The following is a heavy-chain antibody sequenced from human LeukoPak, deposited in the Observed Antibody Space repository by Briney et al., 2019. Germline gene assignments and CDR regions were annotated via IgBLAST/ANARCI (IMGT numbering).Heavy chain of an antibody. CDR1: GGSISSYY. D-gene: IGHD2-15*01. CDR3: ARGHAPVVAATGNWFDP. Sequence: IPSETLSLTCTVSGGSISSYYWSWIRQPPGKGLEWIGYIYYSGSTNYNPSLKSRVTISVDTSKNKFSLKLSSVTAADTAVYYCARGHAPVVAATGNWFDPWGQGTLVTVSS. V-gene: IGHV4-59*01. J-gene: IGHJ5*02. CDR2: IYYSGST.